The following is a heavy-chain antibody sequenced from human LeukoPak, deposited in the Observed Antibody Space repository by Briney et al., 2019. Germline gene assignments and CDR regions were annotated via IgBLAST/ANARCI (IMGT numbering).Heavy chain of an antibody. CDR1: GFTFNTYT. V-gene: IGHV3-23*01. Sequence: GGSLRLSCAASGFTFNTYTMNWVRQAPGKGLEWVSAISGSGGSTYYADSVKGRFTISRDNSKNTLYLQMNSLRAEDTAVYYCAKSSGSYLYAFDIWGQGTMVTVSS. CDR2: ISGSGGST. D-gene: IGHD1-26*01. CDR3: AKSSGSYLYAFDI. J-gene: IGHJ3*02.